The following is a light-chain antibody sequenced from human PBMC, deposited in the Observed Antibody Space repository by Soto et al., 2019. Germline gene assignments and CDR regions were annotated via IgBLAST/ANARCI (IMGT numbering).Light chain of an antibody. CDR1: SSDVGSYNL. Sequence: QSALTQPASVSGSPGQSITISYTGTSSDVGSYNLVSWYQQHPGKAPKLMIYEVSKRPSGVSNRFSGSKSGNTASLTISGLQAEDEADYYCCSYAGSVFGGGTKLTVL. CDR2: EVS. CDR3: CSYAGSV. J-gene: IGLJ2*01. V-gene: IGLV2-23*02.